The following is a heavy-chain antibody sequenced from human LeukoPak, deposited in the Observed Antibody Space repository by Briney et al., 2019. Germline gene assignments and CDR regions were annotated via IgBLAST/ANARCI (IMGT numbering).Heavy chain of an antibody. J-gene: IGHJ4*02. D-gene: IGHD3-22*01. CDR1: GFSLSTSGVA. Sequence: ESGPTLVNPPQTLTLTCTFSGFSLSTSGVAVGWIRQPPGKALEWLALIYWDDDKRYSPSLKSRVTITKDTSKNQVVLTVTNMDPVDTATYYCAHSPGGYSDSSGSTYFGYWGQGTLVTVSS. CDR2: IYWDDDK. V-gene: IGHV2-5*02. CDR3: AHSPGGYSDSSGSTYFGY.